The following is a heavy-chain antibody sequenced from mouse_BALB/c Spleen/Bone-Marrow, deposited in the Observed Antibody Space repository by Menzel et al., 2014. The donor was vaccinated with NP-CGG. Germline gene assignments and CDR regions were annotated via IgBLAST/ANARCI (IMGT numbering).Heavy chain of an antibody. CDR3: TRPHYYGYSAY. V-gene: IGHV4-1*02. CDR2: INPDSSTI. D-gene: IGHD1-2*01. Sequence: VQLQQSGGGLVQPGGSLKLSCAASGFDFSRFWMSWVRQAPGKGLEWIGEINPDSSTINYTPSLKDKFIISRVNAKNTLYLQKSKVRSEDTALYYCTRPHYYGYSAYWGQGTLVTVST. CDR1: GFDFSRFW. J-gene: IGHJ3*01.